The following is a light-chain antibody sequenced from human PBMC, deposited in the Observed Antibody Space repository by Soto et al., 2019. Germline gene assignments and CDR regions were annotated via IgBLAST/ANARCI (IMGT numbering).Light chain of an antibody. V-gene: IGKV3-15*01. CDR1: QSVRSN. CDR3: QNYNNWPPWT. Sequence: EIVMTQSPATLSVSPGERATLSCRASQSVRSNLAWYQQKPGQAPRLLIYDASTRATGIPARFSGSGSGTEFTLTISGLQSEDFAVYYCQNYNNWPPWTFGQGTKVELK. J-gene: IGKJ1*01. CDR2: DAS.